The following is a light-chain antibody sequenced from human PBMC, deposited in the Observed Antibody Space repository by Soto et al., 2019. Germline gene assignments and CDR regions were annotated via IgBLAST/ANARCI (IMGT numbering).Light chain of an antibody. V-gene: IGLV2-8*01. J-gene: IGLJ1*01. CDR3: NSYAGSPYV. Sequence: QSVLTQPPSASGSPGQSVTISCTGTSSDVGGYNYVSWYQQHPGKAPKLTIYEVNKRPSGVPDRFSGSKSGNTASLTVSGLQAEDEADYYCNSYAGSPYVFGTGTKVTVL. CDR1: SSDVGGYNY. CDR2: EVN.